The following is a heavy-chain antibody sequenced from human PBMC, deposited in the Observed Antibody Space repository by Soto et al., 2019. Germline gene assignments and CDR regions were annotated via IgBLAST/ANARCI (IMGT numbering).Heavy chain of an antibody. J-gene: IGHJ6*02. CDR2: IYTSGTT. V-gene: IGHV3-53*01. CDR3: ARAKQSGDV. CDR1: GLNVSSNY. D-gene: IGHD6-25*01. Sequence: GGSLRLSCAASGLNVSSNYMSWVRQAPGKGLEWVSIIYTSGTTYYADSVKGRFTISRDNSKNTLYLQMNSLKAEDTAVYYCARAKQSGDVWGQGTTVTVSS.